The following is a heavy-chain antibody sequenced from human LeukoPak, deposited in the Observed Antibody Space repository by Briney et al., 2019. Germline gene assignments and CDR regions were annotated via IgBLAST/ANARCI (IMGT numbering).Heavy chain of an antibody. Sequence: GASVKVSCKASGYTLTSCDINWVRQATGQGLEGMGWMNPNSGNTGYGQSFQGRITMTRDISIGTAYMELSNLTSEDTAIYYCTRGSSGRRDNWGQGTLVTVSA. V-gene: IGHV1-8*01. CDR1: GYTLTSCD. J-gene: IGHJ4*02. D-gene: IGHD6-19*01. CDR3: TRGSSGRRDN. CDR2: MNPNSGNT.